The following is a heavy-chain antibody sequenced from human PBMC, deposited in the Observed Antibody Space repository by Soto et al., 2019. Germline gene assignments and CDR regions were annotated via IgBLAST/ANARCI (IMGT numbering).Heavy chain of an antibody. D-gene: IGHD3-3*01. J-gene: IGHJ6*02. CDR3: ARDTIFGVDKYGMDV. CDR2: IYYSGST. V-gene: IGHV4-31*03. Sequence: SETLSLTCTVSGGSISSGGYYWSWIRQHPRKGLEWIGYIYYSGSTYYDPSLKSRVTISVDTSKNQFSLKLSSVTAADTAVYYCARDTIFGVDKYGMDVWGQGTTVTVSS. CDR1: GGSISSGGYY.